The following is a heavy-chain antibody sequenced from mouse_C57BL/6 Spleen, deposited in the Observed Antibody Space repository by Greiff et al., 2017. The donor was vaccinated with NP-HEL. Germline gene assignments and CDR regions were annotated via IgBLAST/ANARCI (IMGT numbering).Heavy chain of an antibody. CDR3: ARDGSSYYAMDD. CDR1: GFTFSDYG. CDR2: ISRGSSTI. J-gene: IGHJ4*01. Sequence: DVKLVESGGGLVKPGGSLKLSCAASGFTFSDYGMHWVRQAPEKGLEWVAYISRGSSTIYYADTVKGRFTISKDNAKNTLFLQMTSLRSEDAAMYYCARDGSSYYAMDDWGKGTSVTVSS. D-gene: IGHD1-1*01. V-gene: IGHV5-17*01.